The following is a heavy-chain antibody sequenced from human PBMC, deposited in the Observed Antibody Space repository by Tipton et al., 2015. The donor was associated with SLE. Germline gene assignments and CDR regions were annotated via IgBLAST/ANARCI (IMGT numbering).Heavy chain of an antibody. CDR3: AGAGLAGTLDI. J-gene: IGHJ3*02. CDR2: ISSSGGTI. Sequence: QVQLVQSGGGLVKPGGSLRLSCAASGFTFSDYYMSWIRQAPGKGLEWVSYISSSGGTIYYADSVKGRFTISRDNAKNSLYLRMNTLRAEDTAVYYCAGAGLAGTLDIWGQGTMVTVSS. D-gene: IGHD1-14*01. CDR1: GFTFSDYY. V-gene: IGHV3-11*04.